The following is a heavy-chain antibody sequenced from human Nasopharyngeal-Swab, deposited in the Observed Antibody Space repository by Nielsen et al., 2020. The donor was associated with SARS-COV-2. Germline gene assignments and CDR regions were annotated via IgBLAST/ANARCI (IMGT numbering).Heavy chain of an antibody. CDR3: AKDWRYGGGY. J-gene: IGHJ4*02. Sequence: GESLMISCTASGFPFRSEAMSLVRQAPGKGLEWVSHSTYHADSVRGRFTISRDNSKNTLYLQMNSLRAEARAVYFCAKDWRYGGGYWGQGTLVTVSS. CDR1: GFPFRSEA. D-gene: IGHD4/OR15-4a*01. CDR2: ST. V-gene: IGHV3-23*01.